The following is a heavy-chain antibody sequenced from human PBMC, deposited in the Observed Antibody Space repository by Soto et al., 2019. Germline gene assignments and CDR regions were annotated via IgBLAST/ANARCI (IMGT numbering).Heavy chain of an antibody. CDR3: VRFIVSDFRFYYYYGMDV. D-gene: IGHD2-15*01. Sequence: GGSLRLSCAASGFTFSSYWMHWVRRAPGKGLVWVSRINSDGSSTSYADSVKGRFTISRDNAKNTLYLQMNSLRAEDTAVYYYVRFIVSDFRFYYYYGMDVWGQGTTVTVSS. J-gene: IGHJ6*02. V-gene: IGHV3-74*01. CDR1: GFTFSSYW. CDR2: INSDGSST.